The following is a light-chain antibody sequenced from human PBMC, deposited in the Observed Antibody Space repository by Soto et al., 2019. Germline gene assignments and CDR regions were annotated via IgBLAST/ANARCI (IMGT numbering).Light chain of an antibody. CDR2: WAS. J-gene: IGKJ1*01. V-gene: IGKV4-1*01. Sequence: IVMTQSPDSLAVSLGERATINCKSSQRVLYSPNTNTYLAWYQQKPGQPPKLLVYWASTRESGVPDRFSGSESVKDFTLTISSLQAEDVAVYSCQQYHSYPQNFGQGTKVEIK. CDR1: QRVLYSPNTNTY. CDR3: QQYHSYPQN.